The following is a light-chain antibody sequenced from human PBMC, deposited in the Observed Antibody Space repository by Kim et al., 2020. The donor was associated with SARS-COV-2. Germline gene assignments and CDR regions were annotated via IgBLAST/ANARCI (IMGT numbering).Light chain of an antibody. Sequence: ASVEDRVTITCRESQNSVTALNGYQKKQGKAHTILVYEASSWEVGGPPRFSGIGAGTDFTLTMRGLKPEDSGSYHCQQSYNLPFSFGQGTKVDIK. CDR2: EAS. CDR1: QNSVTA. V-gene: IGKV1-39*01. J-gene: IGKJ2*03. CDR3: QQSYNLPFS.